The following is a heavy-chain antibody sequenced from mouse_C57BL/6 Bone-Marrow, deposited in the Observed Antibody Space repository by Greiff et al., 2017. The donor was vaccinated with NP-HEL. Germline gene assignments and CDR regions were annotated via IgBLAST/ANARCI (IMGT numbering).Heavy chain of an antibody. V-gene: IGHV1-18*01. D-gene: IGHD2-4*01. Sequence: EVQLQESGPELVKPGASVKIPCKASGYTFTDYNMDWVKQSHGKSLEWIGDINPNNGGTIYNQKFKGKATLTVDKSSSTAYMELRSLTSEDTAVYYCARRKIYYDYGDYFDYWGQGTTLTVSS. CDR1: GYTFTDYN. CDR2: INPNNGGT. J-gene: IGHJ2*01. CDR3: ARRKIYYDYGDYFDY.